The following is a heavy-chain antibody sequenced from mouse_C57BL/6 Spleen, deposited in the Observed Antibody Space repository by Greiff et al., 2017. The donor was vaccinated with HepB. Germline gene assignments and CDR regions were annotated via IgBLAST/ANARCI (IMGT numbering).Heavy chain of an antibody. J-gene: IGHJ2*01. Sequence: QVQLQQSGPELVKPGASVKISCKASGYSFTSYYIHWVKQRPGQGLEWIGWIYPGSGNTKYNEKFKGKATLTADTSSGTAYMQLSSLTSEDSAVYYCARYDYDVGFDYWGQGTTLTVSS. V-gene: IGHV1-66*01. CDR2: IYPGSGNT. CDR1: GYSFTSYY. D-gene: IGHD2-4*01. CDR3: ARYDYDVGFDY.